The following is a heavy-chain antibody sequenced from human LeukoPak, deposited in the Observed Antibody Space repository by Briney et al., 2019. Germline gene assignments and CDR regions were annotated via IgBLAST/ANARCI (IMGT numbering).Heavy chain of an antibody. V-gene: IGHV3-7*04. J-gene: IGHJ4*02. CDR2: IKQDGSDK. Sequence: PGGSLRLSCAASGFTFSSYWMSWVRQAPGKGLEWVANIKQDGSDKDYVDSVKGRFTISRDNAKKSLYLQMNSLRAEDTAVYYCARVVVSSAYYFDFWGQGTLVTVSS. CDR3: ARVVVSSAYYFDF. D-gene: IGHD2-15*01. CDR1: GFTFSSYW.